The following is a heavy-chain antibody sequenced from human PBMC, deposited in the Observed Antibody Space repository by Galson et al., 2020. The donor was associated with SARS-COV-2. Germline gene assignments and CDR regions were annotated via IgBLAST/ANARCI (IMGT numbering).Heavy chain of an antibody. D-gene: IGHD1-26*01. CDR3: ARGIVGAKGYYYMDV. V-gene: IGHV1-18*04. CDR1: GYTFTSYG. CDR2: ISAYHGNT. J-gene: IGHJ6*03. Sequence: ASVKVSCKASGYTFTSYGMSWVRQAPGQGLEWMGGISAYHGNTNYAQKLQGRVTMTTDTSTSTAYMELRSLRSDDTAVYYCARGIVGAKGYYYMDVWGKGTTVTVSS.